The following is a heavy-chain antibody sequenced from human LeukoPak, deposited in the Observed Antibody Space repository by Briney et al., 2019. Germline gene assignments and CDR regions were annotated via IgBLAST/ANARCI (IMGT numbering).Heavy chain of an antibody. CDR2: IYYSGST. V-gene: IGHV4-30-4*01. J-gene: IGHJ4*02. CDR1: GGSISSGDYY. D-gene: IGHD5-18*01. Sequence: KTSETLSLTCTVSGGSISSGDYYWSWIRQPPGKGLEWIGYIYYSGSTYYNPSLKSRVTISVDTSKNQFSLKLSSVTAADTAVYYCARTPAYTYGSQFDCWGQGTLVTVSS. CDR3: ARTPAYTYGSQFDC.